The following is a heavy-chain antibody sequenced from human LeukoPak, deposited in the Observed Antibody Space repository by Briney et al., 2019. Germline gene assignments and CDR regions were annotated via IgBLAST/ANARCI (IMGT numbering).Heavy chain of an antibody. V-gene: IGHV4-39*07. J-gene: IGHJ5*02. Sequence: SETLSLTCTVSGGSISSSSYYWGWIRQPPGKGLEWIGSIYYSGSTYYNPSLKSRVTISVDTSKNQFSLKLSSVTAADTAVYYCAGRGRDVVVPAALGWFDPWGQGTLVTVSS. D-gene: IGHD2-2*01. CDR1: GGSISSSSYY. CDR2: IYYSGST. CDR3: AGRGRDVVVPAALGWFDP.